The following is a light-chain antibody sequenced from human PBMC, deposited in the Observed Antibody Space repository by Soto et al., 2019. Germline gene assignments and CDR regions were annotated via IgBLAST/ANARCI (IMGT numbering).Light chain of an antibody. CDR3: CSYAGSSTIYV. CDR2: EVS. Sequence: QSVLTQPASVSGSPGQSITISCTGTSSDVGSDNLISWYQQYPDKAPKLMIYEVSKRPSGVSNRFSGSKSGNTASLTISGLQAEDEADYYCCSYAGSSTIYVFGSGTKLTV. V-gene: IGLV2-23*02. CDR1: SSDVGSDNL. J-gene: IGLJ1*01.